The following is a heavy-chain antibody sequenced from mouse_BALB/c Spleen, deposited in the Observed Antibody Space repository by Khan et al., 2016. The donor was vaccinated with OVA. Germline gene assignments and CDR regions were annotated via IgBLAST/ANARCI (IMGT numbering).Heavy chain of an antibody. V-gene: IGHV1S137*01. J-gene: IGHJ3*01. CDR2: ISTYYGHA. Sequence: QIQLVQSGAEVVRPGVSVKVSCKGSGYTFTDFTLHWVKQSHAMSLEWIGVISTYYGHATYNQKFKDKATMTVDKSSSTAYMELARLTSEDSAIYDSTRGGGGNRFAYWGQGTLVTVSA. CDR3: TRGGGGNRFAY. CDR1: GYTFTDFT.